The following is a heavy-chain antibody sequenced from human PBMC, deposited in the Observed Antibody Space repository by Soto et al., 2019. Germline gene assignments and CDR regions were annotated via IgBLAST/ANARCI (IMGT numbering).Heavy chain of an antibody. CDR1: GGSISSYY. J-gene: IGHJ1*01. CDR3: AKGVPGIAVAGTGYFQH. CDR2: IYYSGST. D-gene: IGHD6-19*01. V-gene: IGHV4-59*08. Sequence: SETLSLTCTVSGGSISSYYWSWIRQPPGKGLEWIGYIYYSGSTNYNPSLKSRVTISVDTSKNQFSLKLSSVTAADTAVYYCAKGVPGIAVAGTGYFQHWGQGTLVTVSS.